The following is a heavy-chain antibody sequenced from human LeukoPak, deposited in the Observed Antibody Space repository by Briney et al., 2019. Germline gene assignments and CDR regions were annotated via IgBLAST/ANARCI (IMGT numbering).Heavy chain of an antibody. Sequence: GGSLRLSCAASGFTFRNYGMSWVRPAPGKGLEWVSAISGDAADIFYADSAKGRFTISRDNAKNSLYLQMNSLRAEDMALYYCAKDHGSGSYYYFDYWGQGTLVTVSS. CDR1: GFTFRNYG. J-gene: IGHJ4*02. V-gene: IGHV3-23*01. CDR3: AKDHGSGSYYYFDY. D-gene: IGHD3-10*01. CDR2: ISGDAADI.